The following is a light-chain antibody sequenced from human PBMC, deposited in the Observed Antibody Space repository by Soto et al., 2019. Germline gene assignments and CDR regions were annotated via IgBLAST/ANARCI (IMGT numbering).Light chain of an antibody. CDR2: EVT. CDR1: SSDVGTYNL. Sequence: QSVLAQPASVSGSPEQSITISCTGTSSDVGTYNLVSWYQQHPGKAPKLIIYEVTERPSGISNRFSGSKFGNTASLTISGLLPEDEADYYCCSYGGSSTFPYVFGTGTKGTVL. J-gene: IGLJ1*01. CDR3: CSYGGSSTFPYV. V-gene: IGLV2-23*02.